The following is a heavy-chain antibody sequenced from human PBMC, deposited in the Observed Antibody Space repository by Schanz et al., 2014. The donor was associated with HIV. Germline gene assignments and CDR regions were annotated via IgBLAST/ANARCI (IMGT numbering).Heavy chain of an antibody. CDR3: TTDQFGGYFVH. CDR1: GFTFSNYA. Sequence: VQLVESGGGLVKPGGSLRLSCAASGFTFSNYAMSWVRQAPGKGLEWVSTISWNSGSIAYADSVRGRFTISRDNAKNSLYLQMNSLRDDDMAVYYCTTDQFGGYFVHWGQGALVTVSS. V-gene: IGHV3-21*01. CDR2: ISWNSGSI. D-gene: IGHD5-12*01. J-gene: IGHJ4*02.